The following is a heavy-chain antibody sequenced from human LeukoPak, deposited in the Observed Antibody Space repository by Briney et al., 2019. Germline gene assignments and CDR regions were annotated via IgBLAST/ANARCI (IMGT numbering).Heavy chain of an antibody. J-gene: IGHJ4*02. D-gene: IGHD5-24*01. CDR2: IKQDGSEK. Sequence: GGSLRLSCAASGFIFSNYWMTWVRQAPGKGLEWVANIKQDGSEKYYVDSVRGRFTISRDNAKNSLFLQMNSLRAEDTAFYYCARPYSLITEDGYNRNFDSWGQGTLVTASS. CDR3: ARPYSLITEDGYNRNFDS. V-gene: IGHV3-7*01. CDR1: GFIFSNYW.